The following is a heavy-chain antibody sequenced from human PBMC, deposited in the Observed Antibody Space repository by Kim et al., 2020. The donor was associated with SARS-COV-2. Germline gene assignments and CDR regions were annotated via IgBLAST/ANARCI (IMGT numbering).Heavy chain of an antibody. V-gene: IGHV4-34*01. J-gene: IGHJ4*02. Sequence: SETLSLTCAVYGGSFSGYYWSWIRQPPGKGLEWIGEINHSGSTNYNPSLKSRVTISVDTSKNQFSLKLSSVTAADTAVYYCARLLWPFDYWGQGTLVTVS. CDR1: GGSFSGYY. CDR2: INHSGST. D-gene: IGHD1-26*01. CDR3: ARLLWPFDY.